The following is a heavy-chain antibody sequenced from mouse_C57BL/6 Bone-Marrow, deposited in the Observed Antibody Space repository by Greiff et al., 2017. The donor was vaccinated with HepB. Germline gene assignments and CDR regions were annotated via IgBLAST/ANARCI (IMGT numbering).Heavy chain of an antibody. CDR1: GYTFTSSG. V-gene: IGHV1-81*01. CDR2: IYPRSGNT. CDR3: ARGMVRKAMDY. J-gene: IGHJ4*01. D-gene: IGHD2-10*02. Sequence: VQLQQSGAELARPGASVKLSCKASGYTFTSSGISWVKQRTGQGLEWIGEIYPRSGNTYYNEKFKGKATLTADKSSSTAYMELRSLTSEDSAVYFCARGMVRKAMDYWGQGTSVTVSS.